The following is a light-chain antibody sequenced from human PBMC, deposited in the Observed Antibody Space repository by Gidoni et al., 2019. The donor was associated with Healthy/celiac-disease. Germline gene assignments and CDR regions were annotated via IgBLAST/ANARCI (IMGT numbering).Light chain of an antibody. J-gene: IGLJ3*02. CDR2: KDS. V-gene: IGLV3-25*03. Sequence: SYELTQPPSVSVSPGQTARITCSGDALPKQYAYWYQQKPGQAPVLVIYKDSERPSGIPERLSGSSSGTTVTLTISGVQAEDEADYYCQSADSSGTMEVFGGGTKLTVL. CDR1: ALPKQY. CDR3: QSADSSGTMEV.